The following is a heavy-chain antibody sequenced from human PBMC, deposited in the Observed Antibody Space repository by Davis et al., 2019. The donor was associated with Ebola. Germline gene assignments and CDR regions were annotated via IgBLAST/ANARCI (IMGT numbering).Heavy chain of an antibody. Sequence: GESLKISCKGSGYSFTSYWIGRVRQMPGKGLGWMGIIYPGDSDTSYSPSFQGQVTISADKSISTAYLQWSSLKASDTAMYYCARGGELSLWAFDYWGQGTLVTVSS. CDR2: IYPGDSDT. CDR3: ARGGELSLWAFDY. D-gene: IGHD3-16*02. V-gene: IGHV5-51*01. J-gene: IGHJ4*02. CDR1: GYSFTSYW.